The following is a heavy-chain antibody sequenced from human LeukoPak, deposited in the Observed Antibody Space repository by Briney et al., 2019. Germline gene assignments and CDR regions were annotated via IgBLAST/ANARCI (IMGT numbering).Heavy chain of an antibody. V-gene: IGHV3-23*01. CDR3: KASVGHCSGAFCYHFDS. Sequence: PGGPLRLSCAASVFTFSTYAMSCVRQTPGKAVEGFAPFCCDNSRTYRANSVEARLPLPRHNSKNTLHLQKRGQRAEDRSRYFAKASVGHCSGAFCYHFDSWGEGTLATVSS. CDR1: VFTFSTYA. CDR2: FCCDNSRT. J-gene: IGHJ4*02. D-gene: IGHD2-15*01.